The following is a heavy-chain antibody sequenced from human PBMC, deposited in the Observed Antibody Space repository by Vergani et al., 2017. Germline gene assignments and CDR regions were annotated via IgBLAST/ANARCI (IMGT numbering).Heavy chain of an antibody. CDR2: MNPNSGNT. CDR1: GGTFSSYA. Sequence: QVQLVQSGAEVKKPGSSVKVSCKASGGTFSSYAISWVRQATGQGLEWMGWMNPNSGNTGYAQKFQGRVTMTRNTSISTAYMELSSLRSEDTAVYYCARGDDFWSGYSTYYFDYWGQGTLVTVSS. J-gene: IGHJ4*02. V-gene: IGHV1-8*02. D-gene: IGHD3-3*01. CDR3: ARGDDFWSGYSTYYFDY.